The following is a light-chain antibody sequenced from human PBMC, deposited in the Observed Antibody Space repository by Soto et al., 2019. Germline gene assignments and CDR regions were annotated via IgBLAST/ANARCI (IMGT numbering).Light chain of an antibody. CDR3: QKYSSGPV. CDR2: AAS. Sequence: DIQMIQSPTSLSASVGDRVTITCRASQGIRNYVAWYQQIPGKPSKLLIYAASTLQSGVPSRFSGSGSGTDLTLTIDGLQPEDVATYSCQKYSSGPVFGPGTKVEI. V-gene: IGKV1-27*01. J-gene: IGKJ3*01. CDR1: QGIRNY.